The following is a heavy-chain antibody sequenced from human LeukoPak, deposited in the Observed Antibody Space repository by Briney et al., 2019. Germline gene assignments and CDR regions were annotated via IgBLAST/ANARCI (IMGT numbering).Heavy chain of an antibody. V-gene: IGHV3-23*01. CDR1: GFTSSSYA. Sequence: GGSLRLSCAASGFTSSSYAISWVRQAPGKGLEWASAISGSGGSTYYADSVKGRFTISRDNSKNTLYLQMNSLRAEDTAVYYCAKDPGGVVPAAADAFDIWGQGTMVTVSS. CDR2: ISGSGGST. D-gene: IGHD2-2*01. J-gene: IGHJ3*02. CDR3: AKDPGGVVPAAADAFDI.